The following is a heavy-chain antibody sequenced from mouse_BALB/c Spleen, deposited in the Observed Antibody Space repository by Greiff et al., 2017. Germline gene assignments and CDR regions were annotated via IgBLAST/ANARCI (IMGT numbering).Heavy chain of an antibody. CDR2: IYPGDGDT. CDR1: GYAFSSSW. CDR3: ARSGSAMDY. D-gene: IGHD1-3*01. Sequence: VKLVESGPELVKPGASVKISCKASGYAFSSSWMNWVKQRPGQGLEWIGRIYPGDGDTNYNGKFKGKATLTADKSSSTAYMQLSSLTSVDSAVYFCARSGSAMDYWGQGTSVTVSS. J-gene: IGHJ4*01. V-gene: IGHV1-82*01.